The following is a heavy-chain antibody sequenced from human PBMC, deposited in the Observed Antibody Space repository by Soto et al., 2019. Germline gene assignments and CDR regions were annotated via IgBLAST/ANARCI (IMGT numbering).Heavy chain of an antibody. Sequence: EVQVVQSGGGSVQPGGSLRLSCEASGFTVRSYGMTWGRQAPGKGLEWVAGISGSGVDTKYADSVKGRFIIARDNSMNKMYLQMNNLRVEDTAVYFCAIGGAYCYGDCTRAHWGQGTLVTVS. D-gene: IGHD2-21*02. V-gene: IGHV3-23*04. CDR1: GFTVRSYG. CDR3: AIGGAYCYGDCTRAH. CDR2: ISGSGVDT. J-gene: IGHJ4*02.